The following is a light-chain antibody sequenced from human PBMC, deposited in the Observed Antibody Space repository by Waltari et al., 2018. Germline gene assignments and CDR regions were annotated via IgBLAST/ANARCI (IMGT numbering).Light chain of an antibody. CDR1: SSDIGGHNY. V-gene: IGLV2-14*01. CDR3: SSYTSSST. J-gene: IGLJ2*01. CDR2: DGS. Sequence: QSALTQPASVSGSPGQSITISCTGTSSDIGGHNYVSWYQQHPGKAPKLMIYDGSKRPSGVSNRFSASKSGNTASLTISGLQAEDEADYYCSSYTSSSTFGGGTKLTVL.